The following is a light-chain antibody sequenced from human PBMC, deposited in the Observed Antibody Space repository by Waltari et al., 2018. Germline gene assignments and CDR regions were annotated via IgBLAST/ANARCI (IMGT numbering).Light chain of an antibody. V-gene: IGLV2-14*03. CDR2: DVN. J-gene: IGLJ3*02. CDR1: SSDVGFYNF. Sequence: QSALTQPAPVSGSPGQSITISCIGTSSDVGFYNFVSWYQQHPGEAPKLMIYDVNNRPSGVSSRFSGSKSGNTASLTISGLQAEDEADYYCSSYTSSHTWVFGGGTKVTVL. CDR3: SSYTSSHTWV.